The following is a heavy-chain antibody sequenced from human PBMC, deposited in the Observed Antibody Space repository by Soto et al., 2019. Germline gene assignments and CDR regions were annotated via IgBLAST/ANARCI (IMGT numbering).Heavy chain of an antibody. CDR2: IVPMFGTT. J-gene: IGHJ3*01. V-gene: IGHV1-69*01. CDR3: ARDLADVHLWDAFDV. Sequence: QVQLVQSGPELKKPGSSVKVSCKAPGDTFNSYGISWVRQAPGQGLEWMGGIVPMFGTTNLALKFEDRVTLTADVIAAAVYMEIRGLPSEDTAVYYCARDLADVHLWDAFDVWGHGTRVTVSS. D-gene: IGHD6-13*01. CDR1: GDTFNSYG.